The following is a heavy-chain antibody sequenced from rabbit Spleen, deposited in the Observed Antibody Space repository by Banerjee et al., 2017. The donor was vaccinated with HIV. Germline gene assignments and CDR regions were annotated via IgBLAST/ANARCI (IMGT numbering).Heavy chain of an antibody. CDR2: INTGSGST. Sequence: QEQLEESGGDLVKPEGSLTLTCTASGFSFSISYWICWARQAPGKGLEWIGCINTGSGSTYYASWAKGRFTCSKTSSTTVTLQMTSLTAADTATYFCARSDIGGSYSEYFSLWGPGTLVTVS. D-gene: IGHD8-1*01. CDR1: GFSFSISYW. V-gene: IGHV1S45*01. J-gene: IGHJ4*01. CDR3: ARSDIGGSYSEYFSL.